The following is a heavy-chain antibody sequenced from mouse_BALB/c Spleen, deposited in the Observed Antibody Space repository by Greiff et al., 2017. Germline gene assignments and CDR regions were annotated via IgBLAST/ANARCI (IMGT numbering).Heavy chain of an antibody. V-gene: IGHV5-6-5*01. D-gene: IGHD1-1*01. Sequence: EVKVVESGGGLVKPGGSLKLSCAASGFTFSDYYMSWVRQTPEKRLEWVASISSGGSTYYPDSVKGRFTISRDNARNILYLQMSSMRSEDTAMYYCARDDYGSSSYAMDYWGQGTSVTVSS. CDR2: ISSGGST. J-gene: IGHJ4*01. CDR3: ARDDYGSSSYAMDY. CDR1: GFTFSDYY.